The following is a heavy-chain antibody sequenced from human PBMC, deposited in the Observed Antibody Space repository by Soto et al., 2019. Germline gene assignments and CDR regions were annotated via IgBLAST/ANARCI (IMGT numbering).Heavy chain of an antibody. Sequence: GESLKISCKGSGYSFTTYWIGWVRQMPGKGLEWMGIIYPGDSDTKYSPSFQGQVTISADKPINTAYLQWSSLQASDSAMYYCARVYSSGSDYWGQGTLVTVSS. CDR2: IYPGDSDT. CDR3: ARVYSSGSDY. J-gene: IGHJ4*02. CDR1: GYSFTTYW. V-gene: IGHV5-51*04. D-gene: IGHD6-19*01.